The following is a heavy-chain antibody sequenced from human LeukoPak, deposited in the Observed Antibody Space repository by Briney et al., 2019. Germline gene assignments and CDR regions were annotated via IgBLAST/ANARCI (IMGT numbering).Heavy chain of an antibody. Sequence: PGGSLRLSCAASGFTFSGYAMSWVRKAPGKGLEWVSAISGSGGSTYYADSVKGRFTISRDNSKNTLYLQMNSLRAEDTAVYYCAKDQGGDYDYWGQGTLVTVSS. CDR3: AKDQGGDYDY. D-gene: IGHD2-21*01. J-gene: IGHJ4*02. CDR2: ISGSGGST. CDR1: GFTFSGYA. V-gene: IGHV3-23*01.